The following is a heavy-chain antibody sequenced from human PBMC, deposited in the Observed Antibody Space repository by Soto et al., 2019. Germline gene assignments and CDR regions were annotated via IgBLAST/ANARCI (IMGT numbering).Heavy chain of an antibody. D-gene: IGHD3-22*01. CDR1: GYTFSSYG. CDR2: ISAYNGNT. V-gene: IGHV1-18*01. J-gene: IGHJ4*02. CDR3: ARLHMIVLGGYFDY. Sequence: QIQLVQSGAEVKKPEASVKVSCKASGYTFSSYGISWVRQAPGQGLEWMGWISAYNGNTNYAQKLQGRVTMTTDTSTSTAYMELRSLTSDDTAVYYCARLHMIVLGGYFDYWGQGTLVTVSS.